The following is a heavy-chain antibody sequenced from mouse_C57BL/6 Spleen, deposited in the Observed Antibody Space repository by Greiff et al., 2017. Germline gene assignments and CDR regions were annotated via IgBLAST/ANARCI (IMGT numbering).Heavy chain of an antibody. CDR1: GYSFTGYY. CDR2: INPSTGGT. CDR3: AAMDY. J-gene: IGHJ4*01. Sequence: EVQLQESGAELVKPGASVKISCKASGYSFTGYYMNWVKQSPEKSLEWIGEINPSTGGTTYNQKFKAKATLTVDKSSSTAYMQLKSLTSEDSAVYYCAAMDYWGQGTSVTVSS. V-gene: IGHV1-42*01.